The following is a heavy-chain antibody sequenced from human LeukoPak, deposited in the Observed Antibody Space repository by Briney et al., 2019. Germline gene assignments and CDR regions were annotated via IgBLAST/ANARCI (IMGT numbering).Heavy chain of an antibody. J-gene: IGHJ3*02. CDR3: ARGRGDTSGSRGDAFDI. Sequence: SETLSLTCAVYVGSFSDYYWSWIRQPPGKGLEWIGEINHSGNTNYNPSLKSRVTISVDTSKNQFSLKMTSVTAAGTAVYYCARGRGDTSGSRGDAFDIWDQGAMVTVSS. V-gene: IGHV4-34*01. CDR1: VGSFSDYY. D-gene: IGHD3-22*01. CDR2: INHSGNT.